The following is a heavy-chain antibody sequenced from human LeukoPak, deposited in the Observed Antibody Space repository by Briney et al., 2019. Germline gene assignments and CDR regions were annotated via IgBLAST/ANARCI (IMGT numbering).Heavy chain of an antibody. CDR3: AKAQYSGNYPYFEY. CDR2: ISATGGT. J-gene: IGHJ4*02. D-gene: IGHD1-26*01. Sequence: PGGSLRLSCAASGFTFSSYAMSWVRQAPGKGLEWVSGISATGGTKYADSVKGRFTISRDNSKNSLYLQMNSLRAEDTAVYYCAKAQYSGNYPYFEYWGQGALVTVSS. CDR1: GFTFSSYA. V-gene: IGHV3-23*01.